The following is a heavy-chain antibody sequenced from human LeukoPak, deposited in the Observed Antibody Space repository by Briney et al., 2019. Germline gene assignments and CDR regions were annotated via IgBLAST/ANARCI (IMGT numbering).Heavy chain of an antibody. CDR2: INPNSGGT. D-gene: IGHD3-10*01. Sequence: ASVKVSCKASGYTFTVYYMHWVRQAPGQGREWMGWINPNSGGTNYAQKFQGRVTMTRDTSISTAYMELSRLRSDDTAVYYCARGGSGSYYMVYGYYGMDVWGQGTTVTVSS. V-gene: IGHV1-2*02. CDR1: GYTFTVYY. J-gene: IGHJ6*02. CDR3: ARGGSGSYYMVYGYYGMDV.